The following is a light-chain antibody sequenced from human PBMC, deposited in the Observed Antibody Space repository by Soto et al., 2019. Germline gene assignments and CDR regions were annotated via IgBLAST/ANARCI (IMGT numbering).Light chain of an antibody. V-gene: IGKV1-39*01. CDR2: AVS. CDR1: QSISSY. Sequence: DIQMTQPPSSLSASIGDRVTITCRASQSISSYLNWYQQKPGKAPKLLMYAVSTLQSGVPSRFSGSGSGTDLTLTISSLQPEDFATYFCQQSYDTPFTFGPGTKVDIK. CDR3: QQSYDTPFT. J-gene: IGKJ3*01.